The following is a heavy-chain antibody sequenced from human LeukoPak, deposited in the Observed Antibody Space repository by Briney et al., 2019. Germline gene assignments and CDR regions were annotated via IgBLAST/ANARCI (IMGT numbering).Heavy chain of an antibody. CDR2: IYTSEST. D-gene: IGHD3-10*01. CDR1: GGSISSSNYY. V-gene: IGHV4-61*02. J-gene: IGHJ3*02. Sequence: TSSQTLSLTCSVSGGSISSSNYYWSWIRQPAGKGLEWIGRIYTSESTNYNPSLKSRVTISVDKSKNQFSLKLSSVTAADTAVYYCARVMEGEAFDIWGQGTMVTVSS. CDR3: ARVMEGEAFDI.